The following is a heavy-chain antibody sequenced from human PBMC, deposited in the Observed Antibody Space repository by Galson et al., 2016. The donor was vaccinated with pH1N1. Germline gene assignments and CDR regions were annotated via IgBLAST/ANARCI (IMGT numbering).Heavy chain of an antibody. CDR2: INTNTGNT. J-gene: IGHJ6*02. CDR1: GYTFTSNA. Sequence: SVKVSCKASGYTFTSNAMNWVRQAPGQGLEWMGWINTNTGNTTYAQGFTGRFVFSLDTSVSMPYLQISSLKAEDTAVYYCARSYCSSTSCYGGSYYYYGMDVWGQGTTVTVSS. D-gene: IGHD2-2*01. CDR3: ARSYCSSTSCYGGSYYYYGMDV. V-gene: IGHV7-4-1*04.